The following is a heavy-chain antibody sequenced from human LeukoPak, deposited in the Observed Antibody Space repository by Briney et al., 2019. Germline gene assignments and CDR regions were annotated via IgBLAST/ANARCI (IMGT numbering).Heavy chain of an antibody. CDR1: GYTFSSYG. V-gene: IGHV1-18*01. CDR3: AREMGAMAFDY. Sequence: ASVKVSCKASGYTFSSYGLIWVRQAPGQGLEWMGWISVYNGNTNYAQNLQGRVTMTTDTSTSTAYMELRSLRSDDTAVYYCAREMGAMAFDYWGQGTLVTVSS. D-gene: IGHD5-18*01. CDR2: ISVYNGNT. J-gene: IGHJ4*02.